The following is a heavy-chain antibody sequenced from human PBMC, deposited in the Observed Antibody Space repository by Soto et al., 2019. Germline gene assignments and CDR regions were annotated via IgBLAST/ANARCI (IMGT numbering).Heavy chain of an antibody. J-gene: IGHJ4*02. CDR1: GFTFSSYG. CDR2: ISYDGSNK. Sequence: HPGGSLRLSCAASGFTFSSYGMHWVRQAPGKGLEWVAVISYDGSNKYYADSVKGRFTISRDNSKNTLYLQMNSLRAEDTAVYYCAKLPSSSSSLDYWGQGTLVTVSS. CDR3: AKLPSSSSSLDY. V-gene: IGHV3-30*18.